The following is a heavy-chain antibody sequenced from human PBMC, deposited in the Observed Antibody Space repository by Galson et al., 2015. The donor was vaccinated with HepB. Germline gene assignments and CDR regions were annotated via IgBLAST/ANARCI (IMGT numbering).Heavy chain of an antibody. J-gene: IGHJ4*02. CDR3: ARAPQYYDFWCGSFEY. CDR2: INACNGNT. Sequence: SVKVSCKASGYTFTDYAMHWVRQAPGQRLEWIGWINACNGNTNYSHKFKGRVTITRDTSASTAYMELSSLRSEDTAVYYCARAPQYYDFWCGSFEYWGQGTLVTVSS. D-gene: IGHD3-3*01. V-gene: IGHV1-3*01. CDR1: GYTFTDYA.